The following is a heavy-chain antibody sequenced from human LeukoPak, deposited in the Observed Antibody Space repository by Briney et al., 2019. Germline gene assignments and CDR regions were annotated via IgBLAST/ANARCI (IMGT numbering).Heavy chain of an antibody. CDR3: ARHRSRGWFDP. CDR2: IYYSGST. J-gene: IGHJ5*02. V-gene: IGHV4-59*08. CDR1: GASVSRNW. Sequence: SETLSLTCTVSGASVSRNWWSWVRQPPGKGLEWIGYIYYSGSTNYNPSLKSRVTISVDTSKNQFSLKLSSVTAADTAVYYCARHRSRGWFDPWGQGTLVTVSS.